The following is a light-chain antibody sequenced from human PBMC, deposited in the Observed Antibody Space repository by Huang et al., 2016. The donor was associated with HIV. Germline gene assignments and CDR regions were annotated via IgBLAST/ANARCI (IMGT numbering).Light chain of an antibody. J-gene: IGKJ3*01. V-gene: IGKV4-1*01. Sequence: DVVLSQSPDYLPVSLGARTTVNCRSSQSIFSNSNGQNYLAWYQQKAGQPPKLLVYWASTRAPGVPDRFSGTGSGTDFTLTINNLQAEDAAVYYCQQYYFSPRTFGPGTKVDI. CDR2: WAS. CDR1: QSIFSNSNGQNY. CDR3: QQYYFSPRT.